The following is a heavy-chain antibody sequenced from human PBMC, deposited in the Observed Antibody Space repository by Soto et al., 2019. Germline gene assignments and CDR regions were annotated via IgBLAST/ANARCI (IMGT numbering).Heavy chain of an antibody. Sequence: SETLSLTCAVSGGSISSSNWWSWVRQPPGKGLEWIGEIYHSGSTNYNPSLKSRVTISVDTSKNQFSLKLSSVTAADTAVYYCARGGGARGPSNYWFDPWGQGTLVTVSS. CDR2: IYHSGST. CDR1: GGSISSSNW. J-gene: IGHJ5*02. V-gene: IGHV4-4*02. D-gene: IGHD3-10*01. CDR3: ARGGGARGPSNYWFDP.